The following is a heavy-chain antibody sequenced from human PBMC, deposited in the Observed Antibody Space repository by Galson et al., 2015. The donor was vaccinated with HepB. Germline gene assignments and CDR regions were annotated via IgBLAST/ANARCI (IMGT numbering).Heavy chain of an antibody. CDR2: ISYDGSNK. V-gene: IGHV3-30*04. Sequence: SLRLSCAASGFTFSSYAMHWVRQAPGKGLEWVAVISYDGSNKYYADSVKGRFTISRDNSKNTLYLQMNSLRAEDTAVYYCARDPAGYYDSSGYYYPNFDYWGQGTLVTVSS. CDR3: ARDPAGYYDSSGYYYPNFDY. J-gene: IGHJ4*02. D-gene: IGHD3-22*01. CDR1: GFTFSSYA.